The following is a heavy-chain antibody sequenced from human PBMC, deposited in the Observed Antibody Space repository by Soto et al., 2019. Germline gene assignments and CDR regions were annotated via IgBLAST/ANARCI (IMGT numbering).Heavy chain of an antibody. D-gene: IGHD3-3*01. CDR2: ISGSGGST. CDR1: GFTFSNYA. J-gene: IGHJ4*02. Sequence: GSLRLYCAASGFTFSNYAMSRVRQAPGKGLEWVSAISGSGGSTYYADSVKGRFTISRDNSKNTLYLQMNSLRAEDTAVYYCAKNYDFWSGYFIYWGQGTLVTVSS. CDR3: AKNYDFWSGYFIY. V-gene: IGHV3-23*01.